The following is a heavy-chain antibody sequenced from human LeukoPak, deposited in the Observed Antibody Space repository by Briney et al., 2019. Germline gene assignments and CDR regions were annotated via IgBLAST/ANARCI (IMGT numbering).Heavy chain of an antibody. CDR3: ARDLRGSSWLPRRHYYYYGMDV. V-gene: IGHV1-69*13. D-gene: IGHD6-13*01. CDR2: IIPIFGTA. CDR1: GGTFSSYA. Sequence: SVKVSCKASGGTFSSYAISWVRQAPGQGLEWMGGIIPIFGTANYAQKFQGRVTITADESTSTAYMELSSLRSEDTAVYYCARDLRGSSWLPRRHYYYYGMDVWGQGTTVTVSS. J-gene: IGHJ6*02.